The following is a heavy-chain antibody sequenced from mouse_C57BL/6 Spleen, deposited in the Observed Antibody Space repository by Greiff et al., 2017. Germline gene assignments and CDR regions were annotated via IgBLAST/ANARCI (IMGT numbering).Heavy chain of an antibody. CDR3: ARGDGYSGHFDY. D-gene: IGHD2-3*01. CDR2: ISDGGSYT. CDR1: GFTFSSYA. V-gene: IGHV5-4*03. Sequence: EVKLVESGGGLVKPGGSLKLSCAASGFTFSSYAMSWVRPNPEKRLEWVATISDGGSYTYYPDNVKGRFTISRDNAKNNLYLQMSHLKSEDTAMYYCARGDGYSGHFDYWGQGTTLTVSS. J-gene: IGHJ2*01.